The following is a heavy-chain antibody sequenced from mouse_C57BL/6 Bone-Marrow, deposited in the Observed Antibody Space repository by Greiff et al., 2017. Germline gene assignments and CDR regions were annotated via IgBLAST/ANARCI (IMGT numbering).Heavy chain of an antibody. CDR1: GYTFTSYW. CDR3: AKSARWLRGFAY. Sequence: VQLQQPGAELVKPGASVKLSCKASGYTFTSYWMPWVKQRPGQGLEWIGMIHPTSGSTNYNEKFKSKATLTVDKSSSTAYMQLSSLTSEDSAVSYCAKSARWLRGFAYWGQGTLVTVSA. CDR2: IHPTSGST. D-gene: IGHD2-2*01. J-gene: IGHJ3*01. V-gene: IGHV1-64*01.